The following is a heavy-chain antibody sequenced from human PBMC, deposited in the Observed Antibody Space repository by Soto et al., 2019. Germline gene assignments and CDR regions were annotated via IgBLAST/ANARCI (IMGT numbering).Heavy chain of an antibody. J-gene: IGHJ4*01. CDR3: TTDTYITPITVRFDY. CDR1: GFILGNSW. Sequence: GGCPRLHCGASGFILGNSWINRVRQAPGKGLEWVGRVKSKNDGGTTDFATPVKGRFAISRDDSKNMVYLEMNNLQTEDTAMYYFTTDTYITPITVRFDYWGHGTLVTVSS. CDR2: VKSKNDGGTT. V-gene: IGHV3-15*07. D-gene: IGHD3-3*01.